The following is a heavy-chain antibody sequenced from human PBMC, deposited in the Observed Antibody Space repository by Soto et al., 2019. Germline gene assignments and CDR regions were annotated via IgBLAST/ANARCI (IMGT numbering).Heavy chain of an antibody. CDR1: GYTLTTYY. CDR2: INPSVGST. J-gene: IGHJ6*02. V-gene: IGHV1-2*04. CDR3: ARDGQFYYYYGMDV. Sequence: GASVKVSCKASGYTLTTYYMHWVRQAPGQGLEWMGIINPSVGSTNYAQKFQGWVTMTRDTSISTAYMELSRLRSDDTAVYYCARDGQFYYYYGMDVWGQGTTVTVSS.